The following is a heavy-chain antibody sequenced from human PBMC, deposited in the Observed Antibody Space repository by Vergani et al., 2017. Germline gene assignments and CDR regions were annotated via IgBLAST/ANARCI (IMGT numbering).Heavy chain of an antibody. CDR2: INPNSGGT. CDR1: GYTFTGYY. J-gene: IGHJ5*02. D-gene: IGHD3-3*01. CDR3: ASSITIFGVVSWFDP. Sequence: QVQLVESGAEVKKPGASVKVSCKASGYTFTGYYMHWVRQAPGQGLEWMGWINPNSGGTNYAQKFQGRVTMTRETSISTAYMELSRLISDDTAVYYCASSITIFGVVSWFDPWGQGTLVTVSS. V-gene: IGHV1-2*02.